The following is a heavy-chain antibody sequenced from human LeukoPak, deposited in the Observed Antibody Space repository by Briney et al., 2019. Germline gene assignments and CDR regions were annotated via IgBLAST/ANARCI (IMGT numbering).Heavy chain of an antibody. D-gene: IGHD3-10*01. CDR2: ISYDGSNK. Sequence: GGSLRLTCAASGFTFSSYAMHWVRQAPGKGLEWVAVISYDGSNKYYADSVKGRFTISRDNSKNTLYLQMNSLRAEDTAVYYCARARGSGDEIYEVPWYWGQGTPVTVSS. V-gene: IGHV3-30*04. CDR1: GFTFSSYA. J-gene: IGHJ4*02. CDR3: ARARGSGDEIYEVPWY.